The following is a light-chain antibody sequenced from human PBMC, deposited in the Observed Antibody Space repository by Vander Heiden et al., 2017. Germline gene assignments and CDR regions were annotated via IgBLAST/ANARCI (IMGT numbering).Light chain of an antibody. CDR3: QSADSRGTYVV. V-gene: IGLV3-25*03. CDR2: KDN. CDR1: ALPNQF. J-gene: IGLJ2*01. Sequence: SSDLTQPPSVSVSPGQTARITCSGDALPNQFAYWYQQKPGQAPVLVIHKDNERPSGIPERFSGSSSGTTVTLTISGVQAEDEADYYCQSADSRGTYVVFGGGTKVTVL.